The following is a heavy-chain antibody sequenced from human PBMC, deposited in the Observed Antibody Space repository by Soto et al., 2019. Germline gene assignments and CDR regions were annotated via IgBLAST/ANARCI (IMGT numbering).Heavy chain of an antibody. CDR3: ARSMYYSDGSNYSPFEC. V-gene: IGHV4-59*12. CDR1: GASISSYY. CDR2: FYYTGST. Sequence: PSETLSLTCTVSGASISSYYWSWIRQPPGKGLEWIGYFYYTGSTNYNPSLNSRVTISIDASKNQFSLRLSSVTAADTAVYYCARSMYYSDGSNYSPFECWGQGTLVTVSS. D-gene: IGHD3-22*01. J-gene: IGHJ4*02.